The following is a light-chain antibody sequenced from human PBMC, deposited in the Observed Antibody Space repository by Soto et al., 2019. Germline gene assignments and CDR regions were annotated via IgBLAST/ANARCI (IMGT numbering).Light chain of an antibody. Sequence: QSVLTQPPSVSGAPGQRVTISCTGSSSNIGTGYDVHWYQQLPGTAPKLLIYGHNNRPSGVPDRFSASKSGTSASLAITGLQAEDEADYYCQSYDSSLSGVVFGGGTKLTVL. J-gene: IGLJ2*01. V-gene: IGLV1-40*01. CDR1: SSNIGTGYD. CDR2: GHN. CDR3: QSYDSSLSGVV.